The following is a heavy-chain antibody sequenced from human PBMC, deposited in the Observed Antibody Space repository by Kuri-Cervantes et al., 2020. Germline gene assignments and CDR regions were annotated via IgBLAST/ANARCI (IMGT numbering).Heavy chain of an antibody. CDR2: ISWNSGSI. V-gene: IGHV3-9*01. D-gene: IGHD5-12*01. J-gene: IGHJ4*02. CDR1: GFTFDDYA. Sequence: GGSLRLSCAASGFTFDDYAMHWVRQAPGKGLEWVSGISWNSGSIGYADSVKGRFTISRDNSKNTLYLQMNSLRAEDTAVYYCANNGLRLQYYFDYWGQGTLVTVSS. CDR3: ANNGLRLQYYFDY.